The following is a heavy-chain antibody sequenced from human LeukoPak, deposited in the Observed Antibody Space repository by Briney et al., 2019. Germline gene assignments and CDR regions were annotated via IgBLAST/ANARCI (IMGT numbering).Heavy chain of an antibody. J-gene: IGHJ5*02. V-gene: IGHV3-11*01. CDR2: ISPSGSTM. CDR3: ARDEEAAGTRYFDP. D-gene: IGHD6-13*01. Sequence: RGSLRLSCTASGFTFSDYYMNWIRQAPGKGLEWVSYISPSGSTMQYADSVEGRFTISRDNAKNSLYSQMNSLRAEDTAVYYCARDEEAAGTRYFDPWGQGTLVTVSS. CDR1: GFTFSDYY.